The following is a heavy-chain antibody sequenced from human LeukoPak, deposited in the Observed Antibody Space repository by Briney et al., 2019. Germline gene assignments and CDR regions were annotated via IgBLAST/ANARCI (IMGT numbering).Heavy chain of an antibody. CDR3: TTEIRWDLPSLDY. V-gene: IGHV3-15*01. CDR1: GFTLSNAW. J-gene: IGHJ4*02. CDR2: IKSKADGGTT. D-gene: IGHD1-26*01. Sequence: GGSLRLSCAASGFTLSNAWMSWVRQAPGKGLERVGRIKSKADGGTTDHAAPVKGRFIVSRDDSKNTLYLQLHSLEIEDTGVYYCTTEIRWDLPSLDYWGQGTLVTVSS.